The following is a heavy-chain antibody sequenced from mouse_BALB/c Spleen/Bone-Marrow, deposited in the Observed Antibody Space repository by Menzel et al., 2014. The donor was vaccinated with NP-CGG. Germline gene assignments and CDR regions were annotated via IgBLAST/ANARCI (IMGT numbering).Heavy chain of an antibody. CDR3: ATDTPAVDAIDY. V-gene: IGHV14-3*02. Sequence: EVQLQQSGADLAKPGASVKLSCTASGFNFKDTYMHWVKRRPEQGLEWVGRIDPANGYTKYDPKFQGKTTLTADTSSNTAYLQLRSLTSEDTAVYYCATDTPAVDAIDYWGQGTSVTVSS. J-gene: IGHJ4*01. D-gene: IGHD1-1*01. CDR1: GFNFKDTY. CDR2: IDPANGYT.